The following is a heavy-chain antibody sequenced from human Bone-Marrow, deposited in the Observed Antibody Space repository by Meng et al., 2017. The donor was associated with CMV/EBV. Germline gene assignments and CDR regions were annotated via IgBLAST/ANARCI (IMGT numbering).Heavy chain of an antibody. Sequence: GESLKISCAASGFTFSSYAMHWVRQAPGKGLEYVSAISSNGGSTYYADSVKGRFTISRDNSKNTLYLQMGSLRAEDMAVYYCARDLGPADSSGFPAPVLDYWGQRTLVAVSS. D-gene: IGHD3-22*01. V-gene: IGHV3-64*02. CDR1: GFTFSSYA. CDR2: ISSNGGST. CDR3: ARDLGPADSSGFPAPVLDY. J-gene: IGHJ4*02.